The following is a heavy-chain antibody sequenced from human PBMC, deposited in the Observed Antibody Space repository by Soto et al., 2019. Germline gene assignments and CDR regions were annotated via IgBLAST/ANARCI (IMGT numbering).Heavy chain of an antibody. CDR1: GGSISSGDYY. Sequence: SETLSLTCTVSGGSISSGDYYWSWIRQPPGKGLEWIGYIYYSGSTYYNPSLKSRVTISVDTSKNQFSLKPSSVTAADTAVYYGVRVGGMRGGDRRDFDDWGQGTLVTVSS. D-gene: IGHD3-16*01. CDR2: IYYSGST. CDR3: VRVGGMRGGDRRDFDD. V-gene: IGHV4-30-4*01. J-gene: IGHJ4*02.